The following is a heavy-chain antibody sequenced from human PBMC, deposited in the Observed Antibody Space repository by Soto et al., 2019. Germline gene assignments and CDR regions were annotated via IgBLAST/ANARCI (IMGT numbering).Heavy chain of an antibody. Sequence: GGSLRLSCAASGFTFSGHGMNWVRQAPGKGLEWVSFISNGAGGTIIEYADSVKGRFTISRDNAKNSLYLQMNSLRVEDTAVYYCARDVGYCRGGRCYAWFDPWGQGTLVTVSS. V-gene: IGHV3-48*01. CDR3: ARDVGYCRGGRCYAWFDP. D-gene: IGHD2-15*01. J-gene: IGHJ5*02. CDR2: ISNGAGGT. CDR1: GFTFSGHG.